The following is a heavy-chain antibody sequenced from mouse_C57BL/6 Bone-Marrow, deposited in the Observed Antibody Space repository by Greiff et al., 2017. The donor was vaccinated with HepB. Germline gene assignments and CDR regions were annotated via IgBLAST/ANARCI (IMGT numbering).Heavy chain of an antibody. D-gene: IGHD1-1*01. CDR2: ISDGGSYT. Sequence: EVQGVESGGGLVKPGGSLKLSCAASGFTFSSYAMSWVRQTPEKRLEWVATISDGGSYTYYPDNVKGRITISRDNAKNNLYLQMSHLESEDTALYYCAVTTVVATWAYWGQGTLVTVSA. J-gene: IGHJ3*01. CDR3: AVTTVVATWAY. V-gene: IGHV5-4*01. CDR1: GFTFSSYA.